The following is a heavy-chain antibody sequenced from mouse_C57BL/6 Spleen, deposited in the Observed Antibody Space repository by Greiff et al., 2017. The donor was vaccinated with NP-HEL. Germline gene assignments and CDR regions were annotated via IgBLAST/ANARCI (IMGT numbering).Heavy chain of an antibody. V-gene: IGHV1-64*01. CDR3: AREITGTGWFAY. CDR2: IHPNSGST. Sequence: VQLQQPGAELVKPGASVKLSCKASGYTFTSYWMHWVKQRPGQGLEWIGMIHPNSGSTNYNEKFKSKATLTVDKSSSTAYMQLSSLTSEDSAVYYCAREITGTGWFAYWGQGTLVTVSA. D-gene: IGHD4-1*01. CDR1: GYTFTSYW. J-gene: IGHJ3*01.